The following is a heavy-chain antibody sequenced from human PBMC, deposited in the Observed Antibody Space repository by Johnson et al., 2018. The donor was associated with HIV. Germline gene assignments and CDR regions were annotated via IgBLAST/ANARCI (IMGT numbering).Heavy chain of an antibody. Sequence: QMLLVESGGGVVQPGGSLRLSCAASGFTISSYGMHWFRQAPGKGLEWVAVIWYDGSNKYYVDSAKGRFTISRDNAKNSLYLQMNSLGAEDTAVYYCARVPEGDDDAFDIWGQGTMVTVSS. D-gene: IGHD2-21*01. V-gene: IGHV3-33*08. J-gene: IGHJ3*02. CDR2: IWYDGSNK. CDR3: ARVPEGDDDAFDI. CDR1: GFTISSYG.